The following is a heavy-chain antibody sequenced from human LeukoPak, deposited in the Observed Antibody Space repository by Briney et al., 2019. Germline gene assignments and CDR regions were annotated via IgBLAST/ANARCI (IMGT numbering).Heavy chain of an antibody. J-gene: IGHJ4*02. CDR3: ARGHIYYDSSGYYYYFDY. Sequence: GGSLRLSCAASGFTFSSYDMHWVRQATGKGLEWVSAIGTAGDTYYPGSVKRRFTISRENAKNSLYLQMNSLRAGDTAVYYCARGHIYYDSSGYYYYFDYWGQGTLVTVSS. CDR2: IGTAGDT. D-gene: IGHD3-22*01. V-gene: IGHV3-13*01. CDR1: GFTFSSYD.